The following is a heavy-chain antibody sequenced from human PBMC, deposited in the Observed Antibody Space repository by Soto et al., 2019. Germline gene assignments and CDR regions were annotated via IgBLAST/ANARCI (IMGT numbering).Heavy chain of an antibody. J-gene: IGHJ6*02. Sequence: EVQLVESGGGLVQPGGSLRLSCASSGFSFSDYEMNWVRQAPGKGLEWISYISSTASTIHYADSVKGRFTISRDNAKNSVYLQMNSLRAEDSAVYYCERAAGIMTRGFHGMDVWGQGTTVTVSS. CDR2: ISSTASTI. CDR1: GFSFSDYE. CDR3: ERAAGIMTRGFHGMDV. V-gene: IGHV3-48*03. D-gene: IGHD3-10*01.